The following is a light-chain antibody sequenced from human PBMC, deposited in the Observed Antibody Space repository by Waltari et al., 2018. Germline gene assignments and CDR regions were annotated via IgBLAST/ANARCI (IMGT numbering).Light chain of an antibody. Sequence: DIQMTQAPSTLSASVGDRVTITCSASQSIGTVLDWFQQKPGKPPKLLIYKSFNLERGVPSRFSGSGSGTEFTLTITSLLPDDFATYYCQQYSSSSMFSFGQGTKLEIK. V-gene: IGKV1-5*03. CDR1: QSIGTV. CDR2: KSF. J-gene: IGKJ2*03. CDR3: QQYSSSSMFS.